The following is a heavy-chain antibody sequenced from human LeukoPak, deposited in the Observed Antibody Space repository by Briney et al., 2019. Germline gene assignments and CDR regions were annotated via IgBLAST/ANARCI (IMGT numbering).Heavy chain of an antibody. D-gene: IGHD4-17*01. V-gene: IGHV3-33*01. Sequence: GGSLRLSCVASGFIFSRYDMHWVRRAPGKGLEWVALIWHDGSKTHYADSVKGRFTISRDDSKSTLYVQMNSLRVEDTAVYYCARDPATVTSHFDYWGQGALVTVSS. J-gene: IGHJ4*02. CDR2: IWHDGSKT. CDR3: ARDPATVTSHFDY. CDR1: GFIFSRYD.